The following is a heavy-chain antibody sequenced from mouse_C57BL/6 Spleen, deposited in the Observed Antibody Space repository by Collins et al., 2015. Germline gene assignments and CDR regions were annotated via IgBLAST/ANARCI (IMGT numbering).Heavy chain of an antibody. CDR2: ISYDGSN. CDR3: ARDRRWDGAY. V-gene: IGHV3-6*01. D-gene: IGHD4-1*01. J-gene: IGHJ3*01. CDR1: GYSITSGYY. Sequence: DVQLQESGPGLVKPSQSLSLTCSVTGYSITSGYYWNWIRQFPGNKLEWMGYISYDGSNNYNPSLKNRISITRDTSKNQFFLKLNSVTTEDTATYYCARDRRWDGAYWGQGTLVTVSA.